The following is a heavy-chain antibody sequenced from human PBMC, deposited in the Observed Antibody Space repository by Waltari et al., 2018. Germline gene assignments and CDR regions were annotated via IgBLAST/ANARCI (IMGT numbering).Heavy chain of an antibody. J-gene: IGHJ4*02. CDR1: GGTFSSYA. CDR2: IIPIFGTA. D-gene: IGHD6-6*01. Sequence: QVQLVQSGAEVKKPGSSVKVSCKASGGTFSSYAISWVRQAPGQGLEWMGGIIPIFGTANYAQKFQGRVRSTSDESTSTASMEVSSLRSEDTAVYYCARVGYSSSSGYFDYWGQGTLVTVSS. V-gene: IGHV1-69*05. CDR3: ARVGYSSSSGYFDY.